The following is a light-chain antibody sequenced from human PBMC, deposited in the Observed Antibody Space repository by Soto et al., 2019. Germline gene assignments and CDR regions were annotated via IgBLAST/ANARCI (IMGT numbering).Light chain of an antibody. J-gene: IGKJ1*01. CDR1: QYIRGL. CDR3: QQTYTTSWT. V-gene: IGKV1-39*01. Sequence: DILMTQSPSSLSASVGDTVTITCRASQYIRGLLSWFQQKPGKAPKLLIHATSTLETGVPSRFRGSGSGTTGTSFTLTINGLQPEDFATYYCQQTYTTSWTFGPGTKVEIK. CDR2: ATS.